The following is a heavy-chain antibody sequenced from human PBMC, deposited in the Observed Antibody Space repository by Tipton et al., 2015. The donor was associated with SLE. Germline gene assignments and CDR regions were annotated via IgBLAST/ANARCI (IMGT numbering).Heavy chain of an antibody. V-gene: IGHV4-4*02. J-gene: IGHJ6*02. CDR3: AKLHEERRELKGMDV. CDR1: RGSISSSHW. Sequence: GLVKPSGTLSLTCAVSRGSISSSHWWNWVRQPPGKGLEWIGEVYHSGITNYNPSLKSRVTISVDKTKNQFSLKVSSVTAADTAVYYCAKLHEERRELKGMDVWGQGTTVTVSS. CDR2: VYHSGIT. D-gene: IGHD1-1*01.